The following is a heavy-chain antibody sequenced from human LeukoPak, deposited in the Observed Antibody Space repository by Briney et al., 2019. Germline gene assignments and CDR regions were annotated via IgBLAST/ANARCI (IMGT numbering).Heavy chain of an antibody. CDR2: ISAYNGNT. CDR3: ARSRLGYCSSTSCYGVDYYYGMDV. CDR1: GYTFTSYG. Sequence: ASVKVSCKASGYTFTSYGISWVRQAPGQGLEWMGWISAYNGNTNYAQKLQGRVTMTTDTSTSTAYMELRSLRSDDTAVYYCARSRLGYCSSTSCYGVDYYYGMDVWGQGTTVTVSS. V-gene: IGHV1-18*01. J-gene: IGHJ6*02. D-gene: IGHD2-2*01.